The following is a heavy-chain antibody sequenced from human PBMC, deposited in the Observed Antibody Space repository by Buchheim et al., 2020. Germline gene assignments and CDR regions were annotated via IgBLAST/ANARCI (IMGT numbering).Heavy chain of an antibody. CDR1: GCAMDPYY. CDR3: ARDAGPRLGFDAFDI. J-gene: IGHJ3*02. V-gene: IGHV4-59*01. Sequence: VKPSDRVSSTITACGCAMDPYYVMFLRQTPGKGLEWIGFIYYNRIINYNPSLNGRVTVSIDTSKNQFSLRVMSVTAADTAVYYCARDAGPRLGFDAFDIWGQGT. CDR2: IYYNRII. D-gene: IGHD6-19*01.